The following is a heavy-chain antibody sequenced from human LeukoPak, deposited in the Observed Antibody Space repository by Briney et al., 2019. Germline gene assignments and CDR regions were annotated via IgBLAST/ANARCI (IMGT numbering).Heavy chain of an antibody. Sequence: GASVKVSCKASGGTFSSYAISWVRQAPGQGLEWMGRIIPILGIANYAQKFQGRVTITADKSTSTAYMELSSLRSEDTAVYYCARVGTKGFDPWDQGTLVTVSS. CDR2: IIPILGIA. CDR1: GGTFSSYA. J-gene: IGHJ5*02. D-gene: IGHD2-8*01. V-gene: IGHV1-69*04. CDR3: ARVGTKGFDP.